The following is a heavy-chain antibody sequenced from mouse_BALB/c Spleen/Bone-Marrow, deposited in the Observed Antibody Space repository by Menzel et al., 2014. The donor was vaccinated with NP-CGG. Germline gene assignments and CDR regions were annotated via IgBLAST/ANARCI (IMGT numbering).Heavy chain of an antibody. CDR3: ARIYGNFEAMDY. Sequence: VKLMESGPGLVAPSQSLSITCTVSGFSLSRYSVHWVRQPPGKGLEWLGMIWGGGSTDYNSALKSRLIISKDNSKSQVFLKMNSLQTDVTAMYYCARIYGNFEAMDYWGQGTSVTVSS. CDR1: GFSLSRYS. V-gene: IGHV2-6-4*01. D-gene: IGHD2-1*01. J-gene: IGHJ4*01. CDR2: IWGGGST.